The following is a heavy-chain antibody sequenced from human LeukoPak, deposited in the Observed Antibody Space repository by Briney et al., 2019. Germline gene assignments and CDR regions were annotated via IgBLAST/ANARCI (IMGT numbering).Heavy chain of an antibody. Sequence: GGSLRLSCAASGFTFSSYEMNWVRQAPGKGLEWVSAISGSGGSTYYADSVKGRFTISRDNSKNTLYLQMNSLRAEDTAVYYCAKLGTYYYDSRSFDYWGQGTLVTVSS. D-gene: IGHD3-22*01. J-gene: IGHJ4*02. CDR1: GFTFSSYE. V-gene: IGHV3-23*01. CDR3: AKLGTYYYDSRSFDY. CDR2: ISGSGGST.